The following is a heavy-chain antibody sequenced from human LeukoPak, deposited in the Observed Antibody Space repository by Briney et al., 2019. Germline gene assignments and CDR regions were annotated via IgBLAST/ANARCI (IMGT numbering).Heavy chain of an antibody. CDR1: GYPFTGYY. CDR2: INPDSGGT. Sequence: GASVKVSCKASGYPFTGYYMHWVRQAPGQGLEWMGWINPDSGGTMYPQKFQGRVTMTTDTSTSTAYMELRSLRSDDTAVYYCARDSPLESGSYYYWGQGTLVTVSS. J-gene: IGHJ4*02. D-gene: IGHD1-26*01. V-gene: IGHV1-2*02. CDR3: ARDSPLESGSYYY.